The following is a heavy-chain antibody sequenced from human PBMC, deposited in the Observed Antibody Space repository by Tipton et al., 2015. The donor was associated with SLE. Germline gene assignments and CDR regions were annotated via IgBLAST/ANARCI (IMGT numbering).Heavy chain of an antibody. CDR1: GFTFSSYG. D-gene: IGHD6-19*01. CDR3: AKVSVAGTGDF. J-gene: IGHJ4*02. CDR2: IRNDGSRT. Sequence: SLRLSCAVSGFTFSSYGLHWVRQAPGKGLEWVAFIRNDGSRTYYADSVKGRFTISRDNSKNMLSLQMDSLRAEDTAVYFCAKVSVAGTGDFWGQGALVTVSS. V-gene: IGHV3-30*02.